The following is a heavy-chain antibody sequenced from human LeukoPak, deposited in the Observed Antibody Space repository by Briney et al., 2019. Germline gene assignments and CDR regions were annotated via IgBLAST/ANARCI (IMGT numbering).Heavy chain of an antibody. CDR1: GGSISSYY. D-gene: IGHD4-17*01. V-gene: IGHV4-4*07. Sequence: PSETLSLTCTVSGGSISSYYWSWIRQPAGKGLEWIGRIYTSGSTNYNPSLKSRVTMSVDTSKNQFSLKLSSVTAADTAVYYCARDACTVTTFWYFDYWGQGTLVTVSS. J-gene: IGHJ4*02. CDR3: ARDACTVTTFWYFDY. CDR2: IYTSGST.